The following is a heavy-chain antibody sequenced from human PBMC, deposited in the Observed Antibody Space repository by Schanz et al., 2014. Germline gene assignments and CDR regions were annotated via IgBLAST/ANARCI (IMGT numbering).Heavy chain of an antibody. V-gene: IGHV3-23*04. Sequence: VQLVESGGALVQPGGSLRLSCAASGFTFSIFAMTWVRQAPGQGLEWVSTISGSGGDTYPADSVKGRFTISRDNSNNTLYLQMKSLRAEDTAVYYCAKYGGGYSYGFVEYWGQGILVTVPS. D-gene: IGHD5-18*01. CDR2: ISGSGGDT. CDR3: AKYGGGYSYGFVEY. CDR1: GFTFSIFA. J-gene: IGHJ4*02.